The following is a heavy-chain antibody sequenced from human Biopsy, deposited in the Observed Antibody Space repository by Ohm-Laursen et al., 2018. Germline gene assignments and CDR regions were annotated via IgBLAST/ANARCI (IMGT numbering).Heavy chain of an antibody. CDR2: INPSGGNT. CDR3: AADINVWNVNY. D-gene: IGHD1-1*01. V-gene: IGHV1-46*01. CDR1: GYTFTSYY. Sequence: AASVKVSCKSSGYTFTSYYMHWVRQAPGQGLEWMGIINPSGGNTTYAQKFQGRVTMTRDTSTSTVYMELSSLRSEDTAVYYCAADINVWNVNYWGQGTQVTVSS. J-gene: IGHJ4*02.